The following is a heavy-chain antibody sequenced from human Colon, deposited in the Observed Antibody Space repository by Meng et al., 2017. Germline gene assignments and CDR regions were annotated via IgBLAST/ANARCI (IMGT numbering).Heavy chain of an antibody. CDR2: IRYDGGEK. D-gene: IGHD2-2*01. Sequence: GESLKISCVASGFSFSDYWMTWVRQAPGKGLEWVANIRYDGGEKHYVDSVQGRFTISRDDAKNSLFLQMNSLRPEDTAVYYCVTSGYYSRTSCSWGLVLDYWGRGTLVTVSS. CDR3: VTSGYYSRTSCSWGLVLDY. CDR1: GFSFSDYW. J-gene: IGHJ4*02. V-gene: IGHV3-7*01.